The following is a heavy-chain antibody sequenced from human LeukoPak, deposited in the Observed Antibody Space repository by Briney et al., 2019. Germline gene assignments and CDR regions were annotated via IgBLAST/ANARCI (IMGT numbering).Heavy chain of an antibody. J-gene: IGHJ6*03. CDR3: ARVGDSSGYYYYYYMDV. CDR2: ISSSSSYI. CDR1: GFTFSSYS. V-gene: IGHV3-21*01. Sequence: KTGGSLRLSCAASGFTFSSYSMNWVRQAPGKGLEWVSSISSSSSYIYYADSVKGRFTISRDNAKNSLYLQMNSLRAEDTAVYYCARVGDSSGYYYYYYMDVWGKGTTVTVSS. D-gene: IGHD3-22*01.